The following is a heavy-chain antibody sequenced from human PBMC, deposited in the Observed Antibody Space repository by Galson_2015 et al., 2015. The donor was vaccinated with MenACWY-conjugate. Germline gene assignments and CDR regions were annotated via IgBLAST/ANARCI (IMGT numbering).Heavy chain of an antibody. J-gene: IGHJ3*01. D-gene: IGHD4-17*01. Sequence: SLRLSCAASGFPLSGYWMAWVRQAPGKGLEWVANIKQDGSEKYYVDSVKGRFTISRDNAKNSLYLKMNSLRAEDTAVYYCARDHPSTYGIAWDLFELWGQGTMVTVSS. CDR1: GFPLSGYW. V-gene: IGHV3-7*03. CDR3: ARDHPSTYGIAWDLFEL. CDR2: IKQDGSEK.